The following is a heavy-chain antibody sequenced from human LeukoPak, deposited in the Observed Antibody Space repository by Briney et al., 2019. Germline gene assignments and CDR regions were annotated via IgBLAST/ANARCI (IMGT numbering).Heavy chain of an antibody. V-gene: IGHV3-21*01. Sequence: PGGSLRLSCAASGFTFSRYTMNWVRQAPGKGLEWVSSVSSRSTYIYYADSVKGRFTISRDNVKNSMYLQMNSLRAEDTAVYYCARGIQLWYTDYWGQGTLVTVSS. D-gene: IGHD5-18*01. CDR3: ARGIQLWYTDY. CDR2: VSSRSTYI. CDR1: GFTFSRYT. J-gene: IGHJ4*02.